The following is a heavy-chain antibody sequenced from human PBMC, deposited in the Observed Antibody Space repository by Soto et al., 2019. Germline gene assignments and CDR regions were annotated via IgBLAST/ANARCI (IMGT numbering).Heavy chain of an antibody. CDR2: ISGSGGST. Sequence: GGSLRLSCAASGFTFSSYAMSWVRQAPGKGLEWVSAISGSGGSTYYADSVKGRFTISRDNSKNTLYLQMNSLRAEDTAVYYCAKQGLLWFGELLTDYWGQGTLVTVSS. J-gene: IGHJ4*02. V-gene: IGHV3-23*01. CDR3: AKQGLLWFGELLTDY. CDR1: GFTFSSYA. D-gene: IGHD3-10*01.